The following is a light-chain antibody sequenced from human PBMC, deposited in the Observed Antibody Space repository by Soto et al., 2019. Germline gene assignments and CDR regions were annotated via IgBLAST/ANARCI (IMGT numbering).Light chain of an antibody. V-gene: IGLV1-36*01. CDR1: RSNIGENA. Sequence: QSVLTQPPSLSEAPRQRVTISCSGSRSNIGENAVNWYQQFPGKAPELLIYYDDLLPSGVSGRFTGSKSGTSASLAISGLQSEDEDDYYCAAWENSLNGWVFGGGTKLTVL. CDR2: YDD. CDR3: AAWENSLNGWV. J-gene: IGLJ3*02.